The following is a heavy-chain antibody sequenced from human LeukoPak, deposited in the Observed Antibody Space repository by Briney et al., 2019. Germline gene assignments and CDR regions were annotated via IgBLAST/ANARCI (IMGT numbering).Heavy chain of an antibody. Sequence: PGGSLRLSCAVSGLRFGSFWMSWVRQAPGKGLEWVANINQDGSEKYFVDSVRGRFTISRDNSKNSLHLRMNTLRAEDTAVYYCARERDGRFFDYWGQGTLVTVSS. V-gene: IGHV3-7*01. CDR1: GLRFGSFW. J-gene: IGHJ4*02. CDR3: ARERDGRFFDY. D-gene: IGHD5-24*01. CDR2: INQDGSEK.